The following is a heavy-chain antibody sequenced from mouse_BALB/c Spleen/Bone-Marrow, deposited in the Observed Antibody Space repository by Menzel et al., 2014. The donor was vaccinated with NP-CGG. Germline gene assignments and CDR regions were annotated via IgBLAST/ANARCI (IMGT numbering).Heavy chain of an antibody. CDR3: AKNYYYGYVAY. J-gene: IGHJ3*01. D-gene: IGHD1-2*01. CDR2: INPDSSTI. CDR1: GFDFSRYW. V-gene: IGHV4-1*02. Sequence: EVKVVESGGGLVQPGGSLKLSCAASGFDFSRYWMTWVRQAPGKGLEWIGEINPDSSTINYAPSLKDKFIISRDNAKNTLYPQMSKVRSEDTALYYCAKNYYYGYVAYWGQGTLVTVSA.